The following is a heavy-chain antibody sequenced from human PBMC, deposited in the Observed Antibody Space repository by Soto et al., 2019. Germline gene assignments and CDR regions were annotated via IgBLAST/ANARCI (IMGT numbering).Heavy chain of an antibody. J-gene: IGHJ5*02. Sequence: PSETLSLTCAVYGGSFSGYYWSWIRQPPGKGLEWIGEINHSGSTNYNPSLKSRVTISVDTSKNQISLKLSSVTAADTAVYYCARAREDLIVVVTASLRRFGPWGQGTLVTVSS. CDR2: INHSGST. V-gene: IGHV4-34*01. CDR3: ARAREDLIVVVTASLRRFGP. CDR1: GGSFSGYY. D-gene: IGHD2-21*02.